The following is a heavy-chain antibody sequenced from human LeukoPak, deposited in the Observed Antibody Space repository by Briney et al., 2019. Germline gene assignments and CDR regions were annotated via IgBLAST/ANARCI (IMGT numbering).Heavy chain of an antibody. CDR2: INSDGSST. D-gene: IGHD3-10*01. CDR3: ARVSGSWGVDY. J-gene: IGHJ4*02. Sequence: GGSLRLSCAASGFTFSSYGMHWVRQAPGKGLVWVSRINSDGSSTGYADSVKGRCTISRDNAKNTLYLQTNSLRAEDTAVYYRARVSGSWGVDYWGQGTLVTVSS. CDR1: GFTFSSYG. V-gene: IGHV3-74*01.